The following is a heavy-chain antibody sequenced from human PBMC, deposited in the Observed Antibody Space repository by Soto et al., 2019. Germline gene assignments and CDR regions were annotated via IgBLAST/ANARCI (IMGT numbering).Heavy chain of an antibody. Sequence: SETLSLTCTVSGGAISSDNYFLSWIRQHPGKGLEWIGYIDYIGRAYYNPSLKSRVTTSVDTSKNQFSLRLSSVTVADTETYYCAREVKSAASEDAFDIWGQGKLVPVSS. CDR3: AREVKSAASEDAFDI. V-gene: IGHV4-31*03. CDR1: GGAISSDNYF. D-gene: IGHD3-22*01. J-gene: IGHJ3*02. CDR2: IDYIGRA.